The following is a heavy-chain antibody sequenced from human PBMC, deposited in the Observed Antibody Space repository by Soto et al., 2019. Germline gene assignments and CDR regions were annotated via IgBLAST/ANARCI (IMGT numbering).Heavy chain of an antibody. CDR3: ATVFSGYSSGWYGWFDP. CDR2: FDPEDGET. D-gene: IGHD6-19*01. J-gene: IGHJ5*02. CDR1: GYTLTELS. V-gene: IGHV1-24*01. Sequence: ASVKVSFKVSGYTLTELSMHWVRQAPGKGLEWMGGFDPEDGETIYAQKFQGRVTMTEDTSTDTAYMELSSLRSEDTAVYYCATVFSGYSSGWYGWFDPWGQGTLVTVSS.